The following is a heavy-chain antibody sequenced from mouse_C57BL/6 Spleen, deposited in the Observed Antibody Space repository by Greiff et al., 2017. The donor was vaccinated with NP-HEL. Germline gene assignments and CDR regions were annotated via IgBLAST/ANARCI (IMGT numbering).Heavy chain of an antibody. CDR1: GFNIKDYY. CDR2: IDPEDGDT. J-gene: IGHJ2*01. V-gene: IGHV14-1*01. CDR3: TTLGITTVVATDFDY. D-gene: IGHD1-1*01. Sequence: VQLQQSGAELVRPGASVKLSCTASGFNIKDYYMHWVKQRPEQGLEWIGRIDPEDGDTEYAPKFQGKATMTADTSSNTAYLQLSSLTSEDTAVYYCTTLGITTVVATDFDYWGQGTTLTVSS.